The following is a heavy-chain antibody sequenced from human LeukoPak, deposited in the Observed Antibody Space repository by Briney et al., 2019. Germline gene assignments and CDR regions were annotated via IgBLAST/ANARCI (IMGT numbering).Heavy chain of an antibody. V-gene: IGHV3-9*03. CDR3: AKGKGQQLVKGAFDI. J-gene: IGHJ3*02. D-gene: IGHD6-13*01. Sequence: PPGRSLRLSCAASGFTFDDYAMPWVRQAPGKGLEGVSGISWNSGSIGYADSVNGRFTISRDNAKNSLYLQMNSLRAEDMALYYCAKGKGQQLVKGAFDIWGQGTMVTVSS. CDR2: ISWNSGSI. CDR1: GFTFDDYA.